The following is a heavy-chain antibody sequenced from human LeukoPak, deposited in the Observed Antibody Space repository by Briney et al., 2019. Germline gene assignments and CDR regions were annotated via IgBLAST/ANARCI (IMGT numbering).Heavy chain of an antibody. CDR3: ARVRKTQIYNYGSLDYYYYMDV. CDR1: GGSIRNHF. V-gene: IGHV4-59*11. D-gene: IGHD5-18*01. J-gene: IGHJ6*03. CDR2: ISYSGNT. Sequence: PSETLSLTCSVAGGSIRNHFWSWIRQPPGKGLEWIGYISYSGNTNYDPSLKSRVTISVDTSKNQFSLKLSSVTAADTAVYYCARVRKTQIYNYGSLDYYYYMDVWGKGTTVTVSS.